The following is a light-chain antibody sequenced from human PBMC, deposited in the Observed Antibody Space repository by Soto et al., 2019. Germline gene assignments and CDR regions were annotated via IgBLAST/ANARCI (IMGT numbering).Light chain of an antibody. CDR2: GAS. J-gene: IGKJ2*01. CDR3: QSYNDWPFA. Sequence: EIVLTQSPGTLSVSPGERVTLSCRASESLSTFLAWYQQKPGRAPRLLIYGASTKATGIPARFSGSGSATDFTLTISSLQSEDSAVYYCQSYNDWPFAFGQGTKLEI. CDR1: ESLSTF. V-gene: IGKV3-15*01.